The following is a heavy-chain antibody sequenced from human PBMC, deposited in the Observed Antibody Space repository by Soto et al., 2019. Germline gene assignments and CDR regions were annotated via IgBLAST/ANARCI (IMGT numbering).Heavy chain of an antibody. D-gene: IGHD5-12*01. J-gene: IGHJ3*02. V-gene: IGHV4-59*01. CDR1: GGSISSYY. CDR3: ARRYSGYDWAFDI. CDR2: IYYSGST. Sequence: ASETLSLTCTVSGGSISSYYWSWIRQPPGKGLEWIGYIYYSGSTNYNPSLKSRVTISVDTSKNQFSLRLSSVTAADTAVYYCARRYSGYDWAFDIRGQGTMVTVSS.